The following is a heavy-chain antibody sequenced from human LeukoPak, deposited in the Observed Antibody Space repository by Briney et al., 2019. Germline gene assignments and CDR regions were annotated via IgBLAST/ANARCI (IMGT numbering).Heavy chain of an antibody. V-gene: IGHV4-39*07. J-gene: IGHJ5*02. CDR3: ARGEQQLFQIFWFDP. D-gene: IGHD6-6*01. CDR2: FSYSGTT. Sequence: SSETLSLTCTVSSASINSSPYFWAWIRQSPGKGLEWIGSFSYSGTTYYNPSLKSRVTISVDTSKNQFSLKLSSVTAADTAVYYCARGEQQLFQIFWFDPWGQGTLVTVSS. CDR1: SASINSSPYF.